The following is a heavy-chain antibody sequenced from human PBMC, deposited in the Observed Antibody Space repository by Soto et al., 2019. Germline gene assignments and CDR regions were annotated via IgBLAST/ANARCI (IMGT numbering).Heavy chain of an antibody. CDR2: IYKGGST. Sequence: EVQLAESGGGLIQPGGSLRLSCAASGFTVSSHYMSWVRQGPGKGLEWVSVIYKGGSTYYADSVKGRFTISRDNSKNTVFLQMNSLRAEDTAVYYCASTWDSATYHYFDYWGQGTLVTVSS. CDR1: GFTVSSHY. J-gene: IGHJ4*02. V-gene: IGHV3-53*01. CDR3: ASTWDSATYHYFDY. D-gene: IGHD1-26*01.